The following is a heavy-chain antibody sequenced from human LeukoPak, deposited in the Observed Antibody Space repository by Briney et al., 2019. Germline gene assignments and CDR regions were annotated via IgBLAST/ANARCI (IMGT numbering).Heavy chain of an antibody. V-gene: IGHV3-7*01. CDR2: IKQDGSEK. CDR1: GFTFSSHA. D-gene: IGHD6-19*01. Sequence: PGGSLRLSCAASGFTFSSHAMHWVRQAPGKGLEWVANIKQDGSEKYYVDSVKGRFTISRDNAKNSLYLQMNSLRAEDTAVYYCARAVAGTLFAFDIWGQGTMVTVSS. CDR3: ARAVAGTLFAFDI. J-gene: IGHJ3*02.